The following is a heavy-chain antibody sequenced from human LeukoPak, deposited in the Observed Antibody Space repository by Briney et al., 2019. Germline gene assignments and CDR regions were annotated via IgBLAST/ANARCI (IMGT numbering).Heavy chain of an antibody. D-gene: IGHD2-21*01. V-gene: IGHV3-7*01. CDR2: ISQDGSEK. CDR3: TRGYCGYTSCSPPPDS. CDR1: GFTFSRYW. Sequence: GGSLRLSCAASGFTFSRYWMTWVRQAPGKGLEWVANISQDGSEKYYVDSVKGRFTISRDNGKNSLYLQMNSLRAEDTAVYYCTRGYCGYTSCSPPPDSWGREPWSPSPQ. J-gene: IGHJ4*02.